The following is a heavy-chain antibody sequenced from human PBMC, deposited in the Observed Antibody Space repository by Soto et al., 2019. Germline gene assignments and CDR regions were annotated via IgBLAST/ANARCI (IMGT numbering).Heavy chain of an antibody. D-gene: IGHD5-18*01. V-gene: IGHV3-30-3*01. CDR1: GFTFSSYA. J-gene: IGHJ6*02. CDR2: ISYDGSNK. CDR3: AREDTAMVYYYYGMDV. Sequence: QPGGSLRLSCAASGFTFSSYAMHWVRQAPGKGLEWVAVISYDGSNKYYADSVKGRFTISRDNSKNTLYLQMNSLRAEDTAVYYCAREDTAMVYYYYGMDVWGQGTTVTVSS.